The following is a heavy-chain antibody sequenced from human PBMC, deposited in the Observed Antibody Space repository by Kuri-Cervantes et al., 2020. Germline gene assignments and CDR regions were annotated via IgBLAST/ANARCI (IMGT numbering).Heavy chain of an antibody. CDR3: ARDLGGYEGDALDI. D-gene: IGHD5-12*01. CDR2: ISYDGSNK. V-gene: IGHV3-30*01. CDR1: GFTFSSYA. Sequence: GESLKISCAASGFTFSSYAMHWVRQAPGKGLEWVAVISYDGSNKYYADYVEGRFTISRDNSKNTLYVHMNSLRADDTAVYYCARDLGGYEGDALDIWGQGTMVTVSS. J-gene: IGHJ3*02.